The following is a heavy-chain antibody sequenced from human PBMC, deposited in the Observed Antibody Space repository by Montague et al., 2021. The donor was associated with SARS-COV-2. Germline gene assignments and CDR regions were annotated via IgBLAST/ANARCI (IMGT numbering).Heavy chain of an antibody. Sequence: PALVKPTQTLTLICTFSGFSLSTSGMCVSWIRQPPGKALEWLARIDWDDDKYYSTSLKTRLTISKDTSKNQVVLTMTNMDPVDTATYYCARSYYDILTGYYMAFDYWGQGTLVTVSS. CDR3: ARSYYDILTGYYMAFDY. CDR2: IDWDDDK. J-gene: IGHJ4*02. D-gene: IGHD3-9*01. V-gene: IGHV2-70*11. CDR1: GFSLSTSGMC.